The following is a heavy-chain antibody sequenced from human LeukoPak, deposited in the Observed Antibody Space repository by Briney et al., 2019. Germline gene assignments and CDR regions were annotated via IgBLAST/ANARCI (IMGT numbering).Heavy chain of an antibody. Sequence: ASVKVSCKVSGYSLTDLSLHWVRQAPGKGLEWMGGFDPEDGEPHYAQKFQGRLSMTEDTSKDTGYMELRTLRSEDTALYYCAKSHGDYGLLDYWGQGTLVTVSS. CDR1: GYSLTDLS. D-gene: IGHD4-17*01. J-gene: IGHJ4*02. CDR2: FDPEDGEP. CDR3: AKSHGDYGLLDY. V-gene: IGHV1-24*01.